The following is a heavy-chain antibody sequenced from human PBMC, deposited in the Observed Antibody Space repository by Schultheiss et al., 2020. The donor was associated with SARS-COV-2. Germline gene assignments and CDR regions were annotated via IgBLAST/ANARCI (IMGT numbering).Heavy chain of an antibody. CDR3: ASLYTYGSYHYSLDM. CDR1: GFTFSSYA. Sequence: GGSLRLSCAASGFTFSSYAMHWVRQAPGKGLEWVAVISYDGSYQYYADAVKGRFTISRDNSNNTLYLQMNSLRAEDTAFYFCASLYTYGSYHYSLDMWGTGTTVTVSS. CDR2: ISYDGSYQ. D-gene: IGHD5-18*01. J-gene: IGHJ6*03. V-gene: IGHV3-30*04.